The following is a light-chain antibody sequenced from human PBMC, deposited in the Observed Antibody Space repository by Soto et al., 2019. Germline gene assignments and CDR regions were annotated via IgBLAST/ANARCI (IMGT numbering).Light chain of an antibody. J-gene: IGKJ1*01. CDR3: QQFNNYPWT. V-gene: IGKV1-5*03. CDR2: KAS. CDR1: QSISSW. Sequence: DIQMTQSPSTLSASVGDRVTITCRASQSISSWLAWYQQKPGKAPKLLIYKASSLESGVPSRFSGRGSGTEFTLTISSLQPDDFATYYCQQFNNYPWTLGQGTRVEIK.